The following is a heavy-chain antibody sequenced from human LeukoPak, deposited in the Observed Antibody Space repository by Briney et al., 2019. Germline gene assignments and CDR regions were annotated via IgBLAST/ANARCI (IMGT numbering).Heavy chain of an antibody. CDR2: ISGSGGST. Sequence: AGGSLRLSCGASGFTFSSYAMSWVRQAPGKGLEWVSAISGSGGSTYYADSVKGRFTISRDNSKNTLYLQMNSLRAEDTAVYYCAKAIVVVVAATWGQGTLVTVSS. D-gene: IGHD2-15*01. CDR3: AKAIVVVVAAT. CDR1: GFTFSSYA. J-gene: IGHJ5*02. V-gene: IGHV3-23*01.